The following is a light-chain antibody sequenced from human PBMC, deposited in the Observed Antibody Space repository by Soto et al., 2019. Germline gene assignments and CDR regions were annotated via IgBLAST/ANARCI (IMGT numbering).Light chain of an antibody. CDR3: QQYNNWPLLT. CDR1: QSVSSN. CDR2: GAS. V-gene: IGKV3-15*01. Sequence: EIVMPQSPATLSVSPGERATLSCRASQSVSSNLAWYQQKPGQAPRLLIYGASTRATGIPARFSGSGSGTEFTLTISSLQSEDFAVYYGQQYNNWPLLTFGGGPKVEIK. J-gene: IGKJ4*01.